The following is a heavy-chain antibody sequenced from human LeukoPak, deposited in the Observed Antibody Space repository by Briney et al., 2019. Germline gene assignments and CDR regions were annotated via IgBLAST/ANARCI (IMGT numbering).Heavy chain of an antibody. J-gene: IGHJ4*02. CDR2: IYYSGST. CDR1: GGSISSYY. D-gene: IGHD6-13*01. V-gene: IGHV4-59*01. Sequence: SETLSLTCTVSGGSISSYYWSWIRQPPGKGLEWIGYIYYSGSTNYNPSLKSRVTISVDTSKNQFSLKLSSVTAADTAVYYCARDRAAAHFDYWGQGTLVTVSS. CDR3: ARDRAAAHFDY.